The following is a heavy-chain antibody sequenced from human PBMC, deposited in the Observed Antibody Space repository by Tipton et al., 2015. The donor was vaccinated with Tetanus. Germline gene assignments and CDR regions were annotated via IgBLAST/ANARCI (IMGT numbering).Heavy chain of an antibody. D-gene: IGHD6-19*01. CDR3: VRDGGSSGWLAY. Sequence: SLRLSCAGSGFTFGIYAMSWVRQAPGKGLEWVSVMYSGGDTYYVDSVKGRFSISRDNAKNTLYLQMNSLRVEDTAVYYCVRDGGSSGWLAYWGQGTLVTVSS. V-gene: IGHV3-53*01. CDR2: MYSGGDT. J-gene: IGHJ4*02. CDR1: GFTFGIYA.